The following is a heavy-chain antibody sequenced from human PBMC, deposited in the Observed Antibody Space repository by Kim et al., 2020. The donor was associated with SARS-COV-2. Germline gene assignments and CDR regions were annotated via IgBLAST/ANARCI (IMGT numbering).Heavy chain of an antibody. J-gene: IGHJ4*02. CDR2: IWYDGSNK. V-gene: IGHV3-33*01. Sequence: GGSLRLSCAASGFTFSSYGMHWVRQAPGKGLEWVAVIWYDGSNKYYADSVKGRFTISRDNSKNTLYLQMNSLRTEDTAVYYCARGGGEVSEMATPGRLDNDYWGQGTLVTVSS. CDR3: ARGGGEVSEMATPGRLDNDY. CDR1: GFTFSSYG. D-gene: IGHD5-12*01.